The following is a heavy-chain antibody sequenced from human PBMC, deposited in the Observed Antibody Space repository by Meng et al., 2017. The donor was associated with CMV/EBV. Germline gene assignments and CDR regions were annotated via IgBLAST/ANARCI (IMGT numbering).Heavy chain of an antibody. V-gene: IGHV1-69*12. CDR3: ARGSGAGTTWSYFDY. D-gene: IGHD1-7*01. CDR2: IIPIFGTA. J-gene: IGHJ4*02. CDR1: GGTFRSYA. Sequence: QGQLGESGAEVKKPGSPVKVSCKASGGTFRSYAISWVRQAPGQGLEWMGGIIPIFGTANYAQKFQGRVTITADESTSTAYMELSSLRSEDTAVYYCARGSGAGTTWSYFDYWGQGTLVTVSS.